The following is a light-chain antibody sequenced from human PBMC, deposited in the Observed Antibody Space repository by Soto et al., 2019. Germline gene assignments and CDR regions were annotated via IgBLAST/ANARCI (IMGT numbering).Light chain of an antibody. CDR2: AAS. CDR3: QQYYSYPPFT. Sequence: AIRMTQSPSSLSASTGDRVIITCRASQGISSYLAWYQQKPGKAPKLLIYAASTLQSGVPSRFSGSGSGTDFTLTISCLQSEDFATYYCQQYYSYPPFTFGPGTKVDIK. J-gene: IGKJ3*01. V-gene: IGKV1-8*01. CDR1: QGISSY.